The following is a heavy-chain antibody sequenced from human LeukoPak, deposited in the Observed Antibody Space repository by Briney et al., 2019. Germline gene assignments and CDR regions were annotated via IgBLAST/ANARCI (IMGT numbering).Heavy chain of an antibody. D-gene: IGHD3-3*01. CDR2: IWYDGSKK. V-gene: IGHV3-33*03. CDR3: AKSPVTIFGVVYYYFDY. J-gene: IGHJ4*02. CDR1: GFTFSSYG. Sequence: GGSLRLSCAASGFTFSSYGMHWVRQAPGKGLEWVAVIWYDGSKKYYADSVKGRFTISRDKSKNTLYLQMNSLRAEDTAVYYCAKSPVTIFGVVYYYFDYWGQGTLVTVSS.